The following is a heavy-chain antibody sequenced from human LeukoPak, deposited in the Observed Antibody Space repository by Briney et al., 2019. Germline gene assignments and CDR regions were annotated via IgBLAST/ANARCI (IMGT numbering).Heavy chain of an antibody. CDR2: INPSGGST. CDR1: GYTFTSYY. CDR3: ARDYTASDYTPYYYHGMDV. J-gene: IGHJ6*02. D-gene: IGHD4-11*01. Sequence: GASVKVSCKAPGYTFTSYYMHWVRQAPGQGLEWMGIINPSGGSTSYAQKFQGRVTMTRDTSTSTIYMELSSLRSEDTAVYYCARDYTASDYTPYYYHGMDVWGQGTTVTVSS. V-gene: IGHV1-46*01.